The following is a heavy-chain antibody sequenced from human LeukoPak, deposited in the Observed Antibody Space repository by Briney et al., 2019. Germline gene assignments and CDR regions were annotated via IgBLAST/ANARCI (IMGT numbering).Heavy chain of an antibody. V-gene: IGHV4-38-2*01. CDR1: GYSISSGYY. Sequence: SETLSLTCAVSGYSISSGYYWGWIRQPPGKGLEWIGSIYHSGSPYYNPSLKSRVTISVDTSKNQLSLKLSSVTAADTAMYYCARPRTIGTAYDAFDIRGQGTMVTVSS. CDR2: IYHSGSP. D-gene: IGHD1-1*01. CDR3: ARPRTIGTAYDAFDI. J-gene: IGHJ3*02.